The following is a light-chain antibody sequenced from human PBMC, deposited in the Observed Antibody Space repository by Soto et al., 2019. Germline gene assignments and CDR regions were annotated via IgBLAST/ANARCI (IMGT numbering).Light chain of an antibody. Sequence: EIVMTQSPATLSVSPGEGATLSCRASQSVSSKLAWYQQKPGQAPRLLIYAASSRATGIPDRFSGSGSGTDFSLTISRLEPEDFAVYYCQQYGSSLITFGQGTRLEI. CDR3: QQYGSSLIT. J-gene: IGKJ5*01. V-gene: IGKV3-20*01. CDR2: AAS. CDR1: QSVSSK.